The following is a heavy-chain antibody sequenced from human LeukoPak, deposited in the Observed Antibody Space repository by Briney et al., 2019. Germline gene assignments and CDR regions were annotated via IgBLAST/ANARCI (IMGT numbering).Heavy chain of an antibody. D-gene: IGHD1-26*01. Sequence: TGGSLRLSCAASGFTFSSYGMHWVRQAPGKGLEWVAFIRYDGSNKYYADSVKGRFSISKDNSKNTVYLQMNSLRAEDTAVYYCAKEVGATNFDYWGQGTLVTVSS. CDR2: IRYDGSNK. CDR3: AKEVGATNFDY. V-gene: IGHV3-30*02. J-gene: IGHJ4*02. CDR1: GFTFSSYG.